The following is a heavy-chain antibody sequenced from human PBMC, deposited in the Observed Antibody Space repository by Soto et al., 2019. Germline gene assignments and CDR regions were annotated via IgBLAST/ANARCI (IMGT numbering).Heavy chain of an antibody. CDR1: GYTFTSYW. V-gene: IGHV5-51*01. Sequence: GESLKISCKGSGYTFTSYWIGWVRQVPGKGLEWMGSIGDSDTKYSPSFRGQVTISADKSISTAYLQWSSLKASDTAIYYCARHPRLVGNNWFDPWGQGTLVTVSS. CDR2: IGDSDT. CDR3: ARHPRLVGNNWFDP. D-gene: IGHD3-16*01. J-gene: IGHJ5*02.